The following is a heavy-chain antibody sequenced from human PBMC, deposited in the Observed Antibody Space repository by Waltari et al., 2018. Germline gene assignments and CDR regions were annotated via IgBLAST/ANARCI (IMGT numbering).Heavy chain of an antibody. Sequence: QVQLVQSGAEVKKPGSSVKVSCKASGGTFSSYAISWVRQAPGPGLGWMGGIIPIFGTANYAQKFQGRVTITTDESTSTAYMELSSLRSEDTAVYYCARPRYCGGDCYHGTDWYFDLWGRGTLVTVSS. D-gene: IGHD2-21*01. CDR3: ARPRYCGGDCYHGTDWYFDL. CDR1: GGTFSSYA. CDR2: IIPIFGTA. J-gene: IGHJ2*01. V-gene: IGHV1-69*05.